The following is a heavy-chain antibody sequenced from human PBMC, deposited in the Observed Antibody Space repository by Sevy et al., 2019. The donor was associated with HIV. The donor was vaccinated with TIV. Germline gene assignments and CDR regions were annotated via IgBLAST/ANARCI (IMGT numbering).Heavy chain of an antibody. CDR2: ISHDGNYK. J-gene: IGHJ4*02. V-gene: IGHV3-30-3*01. CDR1: GFTFDNYD. D-gene: IGHD2-21*02. CDR3: ARLFSCGGDCYYLDS. Sequence: GGSLRLSCVASGFTFDNYDFHWVREAPGKGLEWVEVISHDGNYKNYADSVKVRFTISRDNFKNTLYLQMSGLRLEDTAVYFCARLFSCGGDCYYLDSWGQGALVTVSS.